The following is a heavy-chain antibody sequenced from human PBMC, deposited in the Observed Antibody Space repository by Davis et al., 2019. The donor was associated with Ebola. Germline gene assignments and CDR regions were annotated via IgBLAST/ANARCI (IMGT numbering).Heavy chain of an antibody. CDR3: ARDVGVVPAAMTLDV. CDR1: GFTFSHQA. V-gene: IGHV3-23*01. J-gene: IGHJ6*02. D-gene: IGHD2-2*01. Sequence: GGSLRLSCAASGFTFSHQAMTWVRQAPGKGLEWVSRISGNGGTAYYADSVKGRFTISRHNSKNTLYLQMNSLRAEDTAVYYCARDVGVVPAAMTLDVWGPGTTVTVSS. CDR2: ISGNGGTA.